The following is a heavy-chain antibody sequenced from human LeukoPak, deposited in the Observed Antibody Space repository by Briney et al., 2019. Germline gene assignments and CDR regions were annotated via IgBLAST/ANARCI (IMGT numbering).Heavy chain of an antibody. CDR3: ARLEYFQSTAFPV. CDR2: ISSSGSTI. J-gene: IGHJ3*01. V-gene: IGHV3-11*04. Sequence: GGSLRLSCAASGFTFSDYYMSWIRQAPGKGLEWVSCISSSGSTIYYADSVKGRFTISRDNAKNSLYLQMNSLRAEDTAVYYCARLEYFQSTAFPVWGQGTMVTVSS. CDR1: GFTFSDYY. D-gene: IGHD2/OR15-2a*01.